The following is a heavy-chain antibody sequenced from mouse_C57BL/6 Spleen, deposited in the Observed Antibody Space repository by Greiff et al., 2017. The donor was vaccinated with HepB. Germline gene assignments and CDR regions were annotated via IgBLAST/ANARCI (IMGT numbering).Heavy chain of an antibody. CDR3: ARGGYSNCGGYYAMDY. D-gene: IGHD2-5*01. V-gene: IGHV1-52*01. Sequence: QVHVKQPGAELVRPGSSVKLSCKASGYTFTSYWMHWVKQRPIQGLEWIGNIDPSDSETHYNQKFKDKATLTVDKSSSTAYMQRSSLTSEDSAVYYCARGGYSNCGGYYAMDYWGQGTSVTVSS. CDR2: IDPSDSET. J-gene: IGHJ4*01. CDR1: GYTFTSYW.